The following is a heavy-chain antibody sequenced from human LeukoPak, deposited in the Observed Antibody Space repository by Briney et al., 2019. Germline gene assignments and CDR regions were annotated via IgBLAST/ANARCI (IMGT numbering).Heavy chain of an antibody. D-gene: IGHD6-19*01. CDR3: AKNPLLAGTIYFDY. J-gene: IGHJ4*02. V-gene: IGHV3-23*01. Sequence: GGTLRLSCAAAGITLRTYAMSWVRQSPGKGLEWVSAIRGGTTYYSESVKGRFTVSGDSSKSTLYLQMNRLRAEDTAVYYCAKNPLLAGTIYFDYWGQGTLVTVSS. CDR1: GITLRTYA. CDR2: IRGGTT.